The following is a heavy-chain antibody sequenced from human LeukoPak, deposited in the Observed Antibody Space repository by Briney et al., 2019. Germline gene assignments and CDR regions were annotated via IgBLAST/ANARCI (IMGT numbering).Heavy chain of an antibody. CDR3: TTGRGIQLWTRNPFDP. J-gene: IGHJ5*02. CDR1: GSTFSNAW. Sequence: GGSLRLSCAASGSTFSNAWMSWVRQAPGKGLEWVGRIKSKTDGGTTDYAAPVKGRFTISRDDSKNTLYLQMNSLKTEDTAVYYCTTGRGIQLWTRNPFDPWGQGTLVTVSS. D-gene: IGHD5-18*01. V-gene: IGHV3-15*01. CDR2: IKSKTDGGTT.